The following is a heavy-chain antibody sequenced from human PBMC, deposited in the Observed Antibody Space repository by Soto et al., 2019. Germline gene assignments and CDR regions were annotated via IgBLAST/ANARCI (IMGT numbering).Heavy chain of an antibody. CDR3: AKAAGYSYGPFDY. D-gene: IGHD5-18*01. V-gene: IGHV3-30*18. CDR1: GFTFSSYG. J-gene: IGHJ4*02. CDR2: ISYDGSNK. Sequence: QVQLVESGGGVVQPGRSLRLSCAASGFTFSSYGMYWVRQAPGKGLEWVAVISYDGSNKYYADSVKGRFTISRDNSKNTLYLQMNSLRAEDTAVYYCAKAAGYSYGPFDYWGQGTLVTVSS.